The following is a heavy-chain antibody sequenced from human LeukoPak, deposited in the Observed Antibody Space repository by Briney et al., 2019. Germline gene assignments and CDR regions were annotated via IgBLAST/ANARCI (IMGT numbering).Heavy chain of an antibody. D-gene: IGHD5-12*01. Sequence: ASVKVSCKASGYTFTGYYIHWVRQAPGQGLEWMGWINPKSGGTNYAQKFQGRVTMTRDTSISTAYMELSSLRSDDTAVYYCASPERGYSGYDFGSWGQGTLVTVSS. CDR1: GYTFTGYY. J-gene: IGHJ4*02. V-gene: IGHV1-2*02. CDR3: ASPERGYSGYDFGS. CDR2: INPKSGGT.